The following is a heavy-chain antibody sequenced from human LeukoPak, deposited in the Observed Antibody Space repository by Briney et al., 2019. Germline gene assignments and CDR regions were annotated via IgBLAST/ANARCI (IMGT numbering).Heavy chain of an antibody. Sequence: KPSETLSLTCTVSGGSISRYYWSWIRQPAGEGLEWIGRIYTSGSTNYNPSLKSRATMSLDTSKNQFSLKLSSVTAADTAVYYCARGYVGSFDYWGQGTLVTVSS. CDR3: ARGYVGSFDY. D-gene: IGHD3-16*01. V-gene: IGHV4-4*07. CDR1: GGSISRYY. CDR2: IYTSGST. J-gene: IGHJ4*02.